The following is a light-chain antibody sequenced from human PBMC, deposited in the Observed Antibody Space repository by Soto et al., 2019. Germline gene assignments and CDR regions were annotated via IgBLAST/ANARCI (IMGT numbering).Light chain of an antibody. CDR1: QSITKY. Sequence: DIQMTQSPSSLPASVGDRVTITCRASQSITKYLSWYQQRPRKAPKLLIHAASNLQSGVPSRFSGSGSETDFSLTISSLQPEDFATYYCLQSYSAPRTFGQGTTLAIK. CDR3: LQSYSAPRT. V-gene: IGKV1-39*01. J-gene: IGKJ2*01. CDR2: AAS.